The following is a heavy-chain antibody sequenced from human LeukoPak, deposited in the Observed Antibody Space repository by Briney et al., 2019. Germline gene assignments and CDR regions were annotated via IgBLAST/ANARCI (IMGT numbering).Heavy chain of an antibody. D-gene: IGHD5-24*01. Sequence: KASETLSPTCTVSGVSITSSRFYWAWIRQSPGKGLEWIGNVFYSGKTYYNPSLRGRVTISVDTSKSQFSLKLNSVAAADTATYYCARHLKDDYNSDYWYLDLWGRGTLITVSS. CDR3: ARHLKDDYNSDYWYLDL. CDR2: VFYSGKT. CDR1: GVSITSSRFY. J-gene: IGHJ2*01. V-gene: IGHV4-39*01.